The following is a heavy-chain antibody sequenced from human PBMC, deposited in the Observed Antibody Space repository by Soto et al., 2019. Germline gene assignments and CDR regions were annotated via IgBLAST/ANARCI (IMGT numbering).Heavy chain of an antibody. Sequence: SETLSLTCTVSGGSINSYYWSWIRQHPQKGLEWIGHIYYSGSTYYNPSLKSRVTVSVDTSKNQFSLKLSSVTAADTAVYYCAREYYYDSSGFDYWGQGTLVTVSS. J-gene: IGHJ4*02. CDR1: GGSINSYY. D-gene: IGHD3-22*01. V-gene: IGHV4-59*06. CDR2: IYYSGST. CDR3: AREYYYDSSGFDY.